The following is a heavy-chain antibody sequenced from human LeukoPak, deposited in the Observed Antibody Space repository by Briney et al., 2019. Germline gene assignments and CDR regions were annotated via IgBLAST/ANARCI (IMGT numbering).Heavy chain of an antibody. CDR2: INPSGGNT. V-gene: IGHV1-46*01. J-gene: IGHJ3*02. D-gene: IGHD3-22*01. Sequence: ASVTVSCRASGYTFTSYYMHWVRQAPGQGLEWMGLINPSGGNTSYAQKFQGRDTMTRDTSTSTVYMGLSSLRSEDTAVYYCAGEDSSGLDAFDIWGQGTMVTVSS. CDR1: GYTFTSYY. CDR3: AGEDSSGLDAFDI.